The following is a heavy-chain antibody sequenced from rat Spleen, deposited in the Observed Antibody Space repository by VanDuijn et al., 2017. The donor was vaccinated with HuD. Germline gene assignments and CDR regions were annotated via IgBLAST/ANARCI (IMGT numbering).Heavy chain of an antibody. J-gene: IGHJ2*01. CDR1: GFTFSDYY. D-gene: IGHD1-11*01. CDR3: ARQPFNYGGYSPHYFDY. V-gene: IGHV5-29*01. CDR2: ISYDGSST. Sequence: EVQLVESDGGLVQPGRSLKLSCAASGFTFSDYYMAWVRQAPTKGLEWVATISYDGSSTYYRDSVKGRFTISRDNAKSTLYLQMDSLRSEDTATYYCARQPFNYGGYSPHYFDYWGQGVLVTVSS.